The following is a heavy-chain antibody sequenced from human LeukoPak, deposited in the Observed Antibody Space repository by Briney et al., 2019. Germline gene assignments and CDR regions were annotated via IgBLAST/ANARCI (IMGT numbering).Heavy chain of an antibody. J-gene: IGHJ4*02. CDR3: ASQGYGSGYVHFDY. Sequence: PSETLSLTCTVSGGSISSYYWSWIRQPAGKGLEWIGRIYTSGSTNYNPSLKSRVTMSVDTSKNQFSLKLSSVTAAHTAVYYCASQGYGSGYVHFDYWGQGTLVTVSS. CDR2: IYTSGST. D-gene: IGHD6-19*01. CDR1: GGSISSYY. V-gene: IGHV4-4*07.